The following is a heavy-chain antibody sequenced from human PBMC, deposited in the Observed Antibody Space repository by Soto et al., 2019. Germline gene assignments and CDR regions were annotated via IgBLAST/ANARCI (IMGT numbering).Heavy chain of an antibody. CDR1: GFTFSSYA. J-gene: IGHJ1*01. CDR2: ISGSGGST. CDR3: AKDPIPFVLGIAAAESYFQH. V-gene: IGHV3-23*01. Sequence: GGSLRLSCAASGFTFSSYAMSWVRQAPGKGLEWVSAISGSGGSTYYADSVKGRFTISRDNSKNTLYLQMNSLRAEDTAVYYCAKDPIPFVLGIAAAESYFQHWGQGTLVTVSS. D-gene: IGHD6-13*01.